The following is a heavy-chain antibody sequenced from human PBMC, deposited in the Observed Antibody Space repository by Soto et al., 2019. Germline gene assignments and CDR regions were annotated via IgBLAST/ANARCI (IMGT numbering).Heavy chain of an antibody. CDR3: ARVGSSGWDAFDI. Sequence: QVPLVQSGAEVKKPWASVKVSCKASGYTFTVYYMHWVRQAPGQGLEWMGWINPNCGGTNYAQKLKGWVTMTRDTSISTAYMELSRLRSDDTAVYDCARVGSSGWDAFDIWGQGTMVTVSS. CDR2: INPNCGGT. CDR1: GYTFTVYY. J-gene: IGHJ3*02. D-gene: IGHD6-19*01. V-gene: IGHV1-2*04.